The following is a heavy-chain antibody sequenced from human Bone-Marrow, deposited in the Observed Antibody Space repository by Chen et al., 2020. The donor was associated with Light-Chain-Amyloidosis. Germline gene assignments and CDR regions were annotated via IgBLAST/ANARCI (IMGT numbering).Heavy chain of an antibody. Sequence: EVQLVESGGGLLQRGGSLRLPCAASGFAFSSYAMSWVRQAPGRGLEWGATISGGGASRYYGDSVEGRLSVYRDNSKDALFLQMNRRRAEDTAVYYGAKDISYDDILPGYPADAFDIWGQGTMVTVSS. CDR2: ISGGGASR. CDR1: GFAFSSYA. J-gene: IGHJ3*02. D-gene: IGHD3-9*01. CDR3: AKDISYDDILPGYPADAFDI. V-gene: IGHV3-23*04.